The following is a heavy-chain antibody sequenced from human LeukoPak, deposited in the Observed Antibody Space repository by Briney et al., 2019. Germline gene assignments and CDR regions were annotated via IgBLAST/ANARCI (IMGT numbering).Heavy chain of an antibody. V-gene: IGHV4-4*08. CDR1: GGSISTYY. D-gene: IGHD3-22*01. J-gene: IGHJ4*02. Sequence: SETLSLTCTVSGGSISTYYWSWIRQPPGEGLEWIGYISNGGSTKYNPSLKSRVTISVDTSKNQFSLKLSSVTAADTAVYYCARRAFSSGYYYFDYWGQGTLVTVSS. CDR2: ISNGGST. CDR3: ARRAFSSGYYYFDY.